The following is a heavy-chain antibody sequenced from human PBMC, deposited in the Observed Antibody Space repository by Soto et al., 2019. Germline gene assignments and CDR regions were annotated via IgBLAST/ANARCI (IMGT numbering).Heavy chain of an antibody. J-gene: IGHJ6*02. CDR2: IDASGNT. Sequence: PSETLSLTCTVSVDSITTYYWSWIRQPAGKGLEWIGRIDASGNTNYNPSLNSRVTMSIDTSKKQFSLKLTSVTAADTAIYYCARYSNNWFQTEGMDVWGQGTKGTV. CDR3: ARYSNNWFQTEGMDV. CDR1: VDSITTYY. V-gene: IGHV4-4*07. D-gene: IGHD6-13*01.